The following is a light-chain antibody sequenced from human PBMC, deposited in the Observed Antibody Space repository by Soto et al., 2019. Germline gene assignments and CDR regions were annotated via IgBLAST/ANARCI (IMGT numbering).Light chain of an antibody. CDR3: QQYNIWPIT. J-gene: IGKJ5*01. CDR2: GAS. Sequence: EIVFTQSPCTLSLSPGERVTLSCRASQSVSSYFLACYQQKPGQARRLLIYGASTRATGIPARFTGSGAGTEFTLTIFSLQSEDFAVYYCQQYNIWPITFGPGTRLAFK. V-gene: IGKV3-15*01. CDR1: QSVSSY.